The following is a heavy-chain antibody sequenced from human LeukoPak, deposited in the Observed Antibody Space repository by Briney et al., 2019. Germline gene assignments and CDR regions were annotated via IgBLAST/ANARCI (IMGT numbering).Heavy chain of an antibody. D-gene: IGHD6-19*01. V-gene: IGHV3-43*02. J-gene: IGHJ4*02. CDR1: GFTFDAYA. CDR3: ARDRSVAGISDY. CDR2: IRGDGGNT. Sequence: GGSLRLSCAASGFTFDAYAMHWVRQGPGKSLEWVSLIRGDGGNTYYADSVKGRFTISRDNSKNTLYLQMNSLRAEDTAVYYCARDRSVAGISDYWGQGTLVTVSS.